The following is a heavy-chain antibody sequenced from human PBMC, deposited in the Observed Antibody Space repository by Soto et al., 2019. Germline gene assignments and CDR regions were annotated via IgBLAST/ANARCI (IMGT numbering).Heavy chain of an antibody. CDR1: GFTFSVYA. J-gene: IGHJ4*02. CDR3: AKDRTFGPPLVRFDS. D-gene: IGHD6-6*01. V-gene: IGHV3-23*01. CDR2: ISGNGGST. Sequence: LRLSCGASGFTFSVYAMTWVRQAPGKGLEWVSAISGNGGSTYYADSVKGRFTISRDNSKSTLHLQMNSLRVEDTAVYYCAKDRTFGPPLVRFDSWGQGTLVTVSS.